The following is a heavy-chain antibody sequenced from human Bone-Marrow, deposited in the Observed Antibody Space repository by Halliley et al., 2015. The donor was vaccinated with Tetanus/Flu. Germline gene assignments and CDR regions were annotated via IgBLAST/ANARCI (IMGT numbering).Heavy chain of an antibody. V-gene: IGHV4-59*01. J-gene: IGHJ1*01. CDR1: GGSISNYY. CDR2: IYYSGST. CDR3: ARGDSGHSWHFQH. Sequence: TLSLTCTVSGGSISNYYWSWIRQPPGKRPEWIGYIYYSGSTIYNPSLKSRVSISADTSKNQFSLKLISVTAADTAVYYCARGDSGHSWHFQHWGQGTLVSVSS. D-gene: IGHD1-26*01.